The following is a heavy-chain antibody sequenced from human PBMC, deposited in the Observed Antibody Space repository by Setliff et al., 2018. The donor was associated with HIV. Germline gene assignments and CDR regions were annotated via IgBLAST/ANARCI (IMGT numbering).Heavy chain of an antibody. CDR3: ARVRGGTSRGFLDF. CDR2: THISGIT. V-gene: IGHV4-4*08. D-gene: IGHD3-10*01. J-gene: IGHJ4*02. CDR1: GASISTYY. Sequence: ETLSLTCTVSGASISTYYWSWIRQPPGEGLEWIGYTHISGITNYNPSLKSRLTISVDTSKTQFSLKLNSVTAADTAVYYCARVRGGTSRGFLDFWGQGTLVTVSS.